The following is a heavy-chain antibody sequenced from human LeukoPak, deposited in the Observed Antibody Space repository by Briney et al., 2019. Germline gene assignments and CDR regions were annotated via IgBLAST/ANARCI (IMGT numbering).Heavy chain of an antibody. CDR3: ARQGLVLGYSSSWPDY. CDR2: IYYSGST. D-gene: IGHD6-13*01. Sequence: PSETLSLTCTVSGGSISSSSYYWGWIRQPPGKGLEWIGSIYYSGSTYYNPSLKSRVTISVDTSKNQFSLKLSSVTAADTAVYYCARQGLVLGYSSSWPDYWGQGTLVTVSS. V-gene: IGHV4-39*01. CDR1: GGSISSSSYY. J-gene: IGHJ4*02.